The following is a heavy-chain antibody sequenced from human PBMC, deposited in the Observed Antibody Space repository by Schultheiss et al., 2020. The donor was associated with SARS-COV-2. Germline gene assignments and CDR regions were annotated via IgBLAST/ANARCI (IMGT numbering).Heavy chain of an antibody. D-gene: IGHD6-13*01. CDR1: GGSINSYY. Sequence: SETLSLTCSVSGGSINSYYWSWIRQPPGKGLEWIGFIYYSGSINYNPSLKSRVTISVDTSKSQFSLKLSSVTAADTAVYYCARDLSAAAGLFDPWGQGTLVTVSS. CDR2: IYYSGSI. V-gene: IGHV4-59*01. J-gene: IGHJ5*02. CDR3: ARDLSAAAGLFDP.